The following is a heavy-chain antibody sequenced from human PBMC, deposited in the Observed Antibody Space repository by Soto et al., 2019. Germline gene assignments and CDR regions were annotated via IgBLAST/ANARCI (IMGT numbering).Heavy chain of an antibody. CDR1: GFTFSSYA. D-gene: IGHD1-26*01. Sequence: EVQLLESGGGLVQPGGSLRLSCAASGFTFSSYAMSWVRQAPGKGLEWVSAISGSGGSTYYADSVKGRFTISRDNSKNTLYLQRNSLRAEDTAVYYWAKDLVGATYDDAFDIWGQGTMVTVAS. CDR3: AKDLVGATYDDAFDI. J-gene: IGHJ3*02. V-gene: IGHV3-23*01. CDR2: ISGSGGST.